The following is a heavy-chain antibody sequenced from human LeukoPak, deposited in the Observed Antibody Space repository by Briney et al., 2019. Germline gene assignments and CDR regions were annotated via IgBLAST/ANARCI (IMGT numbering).Heavy chain of an antibody. CDR1: GGSISSYY. Sequence: SETLSLTCTVSGGSISSYYWSWIRQPPGKGLEWIGYIYYSGSTNYNPSLKSRVTISVDTSKNQFSLKLSSVTAADTAVYYCARGSYTRYYYYMDVWGKGTTVTVSS. CDR3: ARGSYTRYYYYMDV. J-gene: IGHJ6*03. V-gene: IGHV4-59*01. CDR2: IYYSGST. D-gene: IGHD1-14*01.